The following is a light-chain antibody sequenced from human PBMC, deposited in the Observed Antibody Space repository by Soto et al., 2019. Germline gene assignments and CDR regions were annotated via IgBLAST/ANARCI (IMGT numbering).Light chain of an antibody. J-gene: IGKJ4*01. V-gene: IGKV3-15*01. CDR1: QSVSSN. CDR2: GVS. Sequence: EIVLTQSPGTLPLSPGERATLSCRSSQSVSSNFLAWYQEKPGQAPRLLIFGVSNRAAGIPARFSGSGSGTEYTLTISILQSEDFAVYYCQQYGDWPLTFGGGTKVDIK. CDR3: QQYGDWPLT.